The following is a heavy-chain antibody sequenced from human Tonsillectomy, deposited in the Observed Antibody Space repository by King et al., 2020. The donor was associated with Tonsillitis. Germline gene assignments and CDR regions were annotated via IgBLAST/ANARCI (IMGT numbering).Heavy chain of an antibody. D-gene: IGHD6-13*01. J-gene: IGHJ4*02. CDR2: IWYDGTNK. Sequence: AASGFTFSSYGMHWVRQAPGKGLEWVAVIWYDGTNKFYADSVKGRFTISRDNSKKTLFLQMNSLIAVDTVVYYCARDGPIAAAVLRGDYWGQGTLVTVSS. CDR3: ARDGPIAAAVLRGDY. V-gene: IGHV3-33*01. CDR1: GFTFSSYG.